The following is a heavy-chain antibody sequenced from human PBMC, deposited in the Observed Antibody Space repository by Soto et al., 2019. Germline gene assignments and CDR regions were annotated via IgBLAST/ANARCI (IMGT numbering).Heavy chain of an antibody. CDR3: VRVVPITGDPDN. J-gene: IGHJ4*02. Sequence: QVQLVQSGAEVRQPASSVKVSCTTSGGTFSSYAISWVRQAPGQGLEWMGGIVPIVDTTTYAQKFQGRVTITADESTSTVYLELSSLRSADTAVYYCVRVVPITGDPDNWGQGTLVTVSS. CDR1: GGTFSSYA. D-gene: IGHD1-1*01. CDR2: IVPIVDTT. V-gene: IGHV1-69*12.